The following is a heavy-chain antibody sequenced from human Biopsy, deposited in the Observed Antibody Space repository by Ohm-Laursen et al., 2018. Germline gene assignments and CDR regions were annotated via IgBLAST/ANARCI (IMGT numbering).Heavy chain of an antibody. J-gene: IGHJ4*02. CDR2: ISGYNGNT. Sequence: GASVKVSCKASGYSFTSYGISWVRQAPGEGLEWMGRISGYNGNTNYAQKFQARVSMTEDTSTDTAYMELRSLRSEDTAVYYCAADINVWNVNYWGQGTQVTVSS. D-gene: IGHD1-1*01. CDR3: AADINVWNVNY. V-gene: IGHV1-18*01. CDR1: GYSFTSYG.